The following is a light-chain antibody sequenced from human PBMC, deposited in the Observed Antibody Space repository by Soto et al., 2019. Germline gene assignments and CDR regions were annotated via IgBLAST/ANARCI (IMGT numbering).Light chain of an antibody. J-gene: IGKJ1*01. CDR1: QSVLYSSSNKHY. Sequence: DIVMTQSPDSLAVSLGERATINFKSSQSVLYSSSNKHYLAWYRQKPGQPPKLLIYWASTRESGVPDRFSGSGSGTDFTLTISSLQAEDVAVYYCQQYYSTPRTFGQGTKVEIQ. CDR3: QQYYSTPRT. V-gene: IGKV4-1*01. CDR2: WAS.